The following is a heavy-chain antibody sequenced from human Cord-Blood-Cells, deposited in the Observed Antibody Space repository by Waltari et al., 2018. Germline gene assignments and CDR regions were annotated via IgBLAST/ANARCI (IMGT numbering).Heavy chain of an antibody. CDR2: INPNSGGT. D-gene: IGHD6-13*01. V-gene: IGHV1-2*06. J-gene: IGHJ4*02. CDR3: ARGIAAAAIDY. CDR1: GYPFTGYH. Sequence: QVQLVQSGAEVKKPGASVKVSCKASGYPFTGYHMHWVRQAPGQGPGWMGRINPNSGGTNYAQKVQGRVTMTRDTSISTADMELSRLRSDDTAVYYCARGIAAAAIDYWGQGTLVTVSS.